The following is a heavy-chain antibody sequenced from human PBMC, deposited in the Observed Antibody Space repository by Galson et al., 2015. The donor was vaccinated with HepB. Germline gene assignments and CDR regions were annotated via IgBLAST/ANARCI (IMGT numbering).Heavy chain of an antibody. D-gene: IGHD6-13*01. CDR1: GFTFSSYG. J-gene: IGHJ6*02. CDR3: AKDLTYSSSWYRREYGMDV. V-gene: IGHV3-30*18. CDR2: ISYDGSNK. Sequence: SLRLSCAASGFTFSSYGMHWVRQAPGKGLEWVAVISYDGSNKYYADSVKGRFTISRDNSKNTLYLQMNSLRAEDTAVYYCAKDLTYSSSWYRREYGMDVWGQGTTVTVSS.